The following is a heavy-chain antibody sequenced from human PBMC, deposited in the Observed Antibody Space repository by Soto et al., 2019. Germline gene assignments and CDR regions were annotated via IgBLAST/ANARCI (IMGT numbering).Heavy chain of an antibody. D-gene: IGHD1-1*01. CDR3: ARASGRDGDYYYYYMDV. V-gene: IGHV4-4*02. Sequence: SSETLSLTCAVSGGSISSSNWWSWVRQPPGKGLEWIGEIYHSGSTNYNPSLKSRVTISVDTSKNQFSLKLSSVTAADTAVYYCARASGRDGDYYYYYMDVWGKGTTVTVSS. CDR2: IYHSGST. J-gene: IGHJ6*03. CDR1: GGSISSSNW.